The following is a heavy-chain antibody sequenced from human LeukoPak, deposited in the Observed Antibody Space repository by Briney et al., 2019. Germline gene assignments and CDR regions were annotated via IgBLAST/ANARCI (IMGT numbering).Heavy chain of an antibody. J-gene: IGHJ4*02. CDR1: GFSSSNAW. Sequence: GGSMRLSWAAAGFSSSNAWMSWVRQAPGRGLEWVGRIKSKTDGGITNYAAPVKGRFTITRDDSQNTLYLQMSSLKSEDTAVYYCTTGIAYWGQGTLVPVPS. CDR3: TTGIAY. CDR2: IKSKTDGGIT. D-gene: IGHD3-10*01. V-gene: IGHV3-15*01.